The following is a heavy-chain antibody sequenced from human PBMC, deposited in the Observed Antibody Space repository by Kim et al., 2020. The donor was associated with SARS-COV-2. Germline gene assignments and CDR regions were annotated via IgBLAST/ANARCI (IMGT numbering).Heavy chain of an antibody. Sequence: IANYAQKFKGRVTITADKTTSTAYMELSSLRSEDTAVYYCARQRTNAFDIWGQGTMVTVSS. V-gene: IGHV1-69*02. CDR2: IA. D-gene: IGHD2-8*01. CDR3: ARQRTNAFDI. J-gene: IGHJ3*02.